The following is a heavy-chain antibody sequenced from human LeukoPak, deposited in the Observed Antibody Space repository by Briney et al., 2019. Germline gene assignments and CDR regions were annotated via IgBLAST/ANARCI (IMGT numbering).Heavy chain of an antibody. V-gene: IGHV3-13*01. CDR1: GFTFSSYD. CDR2: IGTGGDT. D-gene: IGHD3-22*01. J-gene: IGHJ4*02. Sequence: QPGGSLRLSCAASGFTFSSYDMHWVRQATGKGLEWVSAIGTGGDTYYPGSVKGRFTISRENAKNSLYLQMNRLRAGDTAVYYCARGRYYDSSGYSLPLFDYWGQGTLVTVSS. CDR3: ARGRYYDSSGYSLPLFDY.